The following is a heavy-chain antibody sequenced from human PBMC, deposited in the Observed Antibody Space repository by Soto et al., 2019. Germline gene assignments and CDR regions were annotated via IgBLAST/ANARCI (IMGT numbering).Heavy chain of an antibody. CDR1: GYTFTSYY. J-gene: IGHJ5*02. D-gene: IGHD1-26*01. CDR3: ARGRELYSGSYYDHDWFDP. Sequence: ASVKVSCKASGYTFTSYYMHWVRQAPGQGLEWMGIINPSGGSTSYAQKFQGRVTMTRDTSTSTVYMELRSLRSEDTAVYYCARGRELYSGSYYDHDWFDPWGQGTLVTVSS. V-gene: IGHV1-46*01. CDR2: INPSGGST.